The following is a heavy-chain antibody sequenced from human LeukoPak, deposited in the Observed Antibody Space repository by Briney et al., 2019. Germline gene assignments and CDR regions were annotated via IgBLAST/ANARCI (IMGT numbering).Heavy chain of an antibody. V-gene: IGHV3-53*01. CDR3: ARERYDILTGEANWFDP. J-gene: IGHJ5*02. Sequence: GGSLRLSCAASGFTVSSNYMSWVRQAPGEGLEWVSVIYSGGSTYYADSVKGRFTISRDNSKNTLYLQMNSLRAEDTAVYYCARERYDILTGEANWFDPWGQGTLVTVSS. CDR2: IYSGGST. CDR1: GFTVSSNY. D-gene: IGHD3-9*01.